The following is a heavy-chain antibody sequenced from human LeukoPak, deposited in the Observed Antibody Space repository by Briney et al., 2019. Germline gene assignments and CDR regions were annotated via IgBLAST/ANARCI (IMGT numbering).Heavy chain of an antibody. V-gene: IGHV4-38-2*01. CDR2: IYHSGST. D-gene: IGHD2-15*01. CDR3: ARAPAYCSGGSCYAFDY. Sequence: SETLSLTCAVSGYSITSGYYWGWIRQPPGKGLEWIGSIYHSGSTYYNPSLKSRVTISVDTSKDQFSLKLNSVTAADTAVYYRARAPAYCSGGSCYAFDYWGQGTLVTASS. J-gene: IGHJ4*02. CDR1: GYSITSGYY.